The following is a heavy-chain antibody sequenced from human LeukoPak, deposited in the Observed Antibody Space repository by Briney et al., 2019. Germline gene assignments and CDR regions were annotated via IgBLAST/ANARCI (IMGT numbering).Heavy chain of an antibody. Sequence: SVKVSCKASGGTFSSYAISWVRQAPGQGLEWMGGIIPIFGTANYAQKFQGSVTITADESTSTAYMELSSLRSEDTAVYYCASGYYYDSSGYYFMDYWGQGTLVTVSS. CDR2: IIPIFGTA. CDR3: ASGYYYDSSGYYFMDY. J-gene: IGHJ4*02. V-gene: IGHV1-69*13. CDR1: GGTFSSYA. D-gene: IGHD3-22*01.